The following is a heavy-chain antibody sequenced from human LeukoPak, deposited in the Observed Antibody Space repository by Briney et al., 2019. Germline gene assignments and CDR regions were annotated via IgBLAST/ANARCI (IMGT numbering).Heavy chain of an antibody. D-gene: IGHD1-14*01. CDR2: IYTSGST. CDR3: ARDLGAGFGTPYFDY. J-gene: IGHJ4*02. Sequence: SETLSLTCTVSGGSISSYYWSWNRQPAGEGLEWIGRIYTSGSTNYNPSLKSRVTMSVDPSKNQFSLKLSSVTAADTAVYYCARDLGAGFGTPYFDYWGQGTLVTVSS. V-gene: IGHV4-4*07. CDR1: GGSISSYY.